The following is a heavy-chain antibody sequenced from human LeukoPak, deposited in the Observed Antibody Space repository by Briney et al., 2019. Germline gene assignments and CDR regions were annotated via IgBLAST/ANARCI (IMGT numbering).Heavy chain of an antibody. CDR1: GGSISSYY. CDR3: ARDRYIYYGPNWFDP. CDR2: IYTSGST. D-gene: IGHD3-10*01. V-gene: IGHV4-4*07. J-gene: IGHJ5*02. Sequence: PSETLSLTCIVSGGSISSYYWSWIRQPAGKGLEWIGRIYTSGSTNYNPSLKSRVTMSVDTSKNQFSLKLSSVTAADTAVYYCARDRYIYYGPNWFDPWGQGTLVTVSS.